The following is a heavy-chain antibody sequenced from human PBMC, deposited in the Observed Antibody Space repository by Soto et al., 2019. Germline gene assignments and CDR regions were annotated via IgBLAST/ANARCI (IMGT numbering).Heavy chain of an antibody. J-gene: IGHJ3*02. Sequence: GGSLRLSCAASGFTFSRYAMSWGRQAPGKGLEWVSAISGSGVSTYYADSVKGRFTISRDNSKNTLHLQMNSLRAEDTAVYYCAKDVSGADDAFDIWGQGTMVTVSS. D-gene: IGHD4-17*01. V-gene: IGHV3-23*01. CDR1: GFTFSRYA. CDR2: ISGSGVST. CDR3: AKDVSGADDAFDI.